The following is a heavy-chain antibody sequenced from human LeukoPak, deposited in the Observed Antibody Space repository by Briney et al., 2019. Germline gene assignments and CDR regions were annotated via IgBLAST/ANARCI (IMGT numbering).Heavy chain of an antibody. CDR2: ISSTSTYI. D-gene: IGHD1-26*01. J-gene: IGHJ6*04. CDR1: GFTFSSYS. Sequence: GGSLRLSCAASGFTFSSYSMNWVRQAPGKGLGWVSSISSTSTYIYYADSVKGRFTISRDNAKNSLYLQMNSLRAEDTAVYYCACLVGATQDVWGKGTTVIVSS. V-gene: IGHV3-21*01. CDR3: ACLVGATQDV.